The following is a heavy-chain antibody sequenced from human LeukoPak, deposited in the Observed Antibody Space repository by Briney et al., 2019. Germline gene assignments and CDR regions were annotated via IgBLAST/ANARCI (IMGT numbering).Heavy chain of an antibody. D-gene: IGHD3-16*01. CDR2: IYGGGST. Sequence: GGSLRLSCAASGVAVSNNYMSWVRQAPGKGLEWVSVIYGGGSTNYADSVKGRFTISRDISTNTLSLQMNSLRTEDTAVYYCAGGYDASDYWGQGTLVTVSS. V-gene: IGHV3-66*02. J-gene: IGHJ4*02. CDR3: AGGYDASDY. CDR1: GVAVSNNY.